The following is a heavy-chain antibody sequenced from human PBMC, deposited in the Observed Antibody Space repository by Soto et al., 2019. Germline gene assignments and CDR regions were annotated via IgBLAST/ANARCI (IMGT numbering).Heavy chain of an antibody. CDR1: GFTFSTFA. Sequence: EVQLLESGGGLVQPGGSLRLSCAASGFTFSTFAMNWVRQAPGKGLEWVSGISGSGGSTYYAESVKGRFTISRDNSENTLYLQMNSLRAEDTAAYYCAKGLGDYSYSYYYAMDVWGRGTTVTVSS. V-gene: IGHV3-23*01. D-gene: IGHD4-17*01. CDR3: AKGLGDYSYSYYYAMDV. CDR2: ISGSGGST. J-gene: IGHJ6*02.